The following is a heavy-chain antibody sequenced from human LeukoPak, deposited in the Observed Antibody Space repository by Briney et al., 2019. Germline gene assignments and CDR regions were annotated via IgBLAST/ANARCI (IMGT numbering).Heavy chain of an antibody. CDR1: GFTFSSYA. Sequence: PGGSLRLSCASSGFTFSSYAMSWVCQAPGKRLEWVSVITGSGGNTYYADPVKGRFTISRDNSKDTLYLQMNSLSAEDTAVYYCARDPHIVVVPTASFDYWGQGTLVSVSS. J-gene: IGHJ4*02. CDR2: ITGSGGNT. D-gene: IGHD2-2*01. CDR3: ARDPHIVVVPTASFDY. V-gene: IGHV3-23*01.